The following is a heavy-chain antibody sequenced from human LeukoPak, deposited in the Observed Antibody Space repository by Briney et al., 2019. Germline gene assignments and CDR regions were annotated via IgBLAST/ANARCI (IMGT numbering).Heavy chain of an antibody. V-gene: IGHV3-23*01. CDR3: AKLELGKDLPYPPHWFGP. CDR2: ISGSGGST. CDR1: GFTFSSYA. Sequence: QAGGSLRLSCAASGFTFSSYAMSWVRQAPGKGLEWVSAISGSGGSTYYADSVKGRFTISRDNSKNTLYLQMNRLRAEDTAVYYCAKLELGKDLPYPPHWFGPWGQGTLVTVSS. D-gene: IGHD1-1*01. J-gene: IGHJ5*02.